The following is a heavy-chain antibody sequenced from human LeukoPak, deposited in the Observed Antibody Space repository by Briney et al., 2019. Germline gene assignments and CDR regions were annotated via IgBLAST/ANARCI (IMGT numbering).Heavy chain of an antibody. Sequence: GGSLSLSCAASGFSVSNYAMSWVRLAPGKGLGWVSFVIGRSYRTYYTDSVKCRFTITRDNSKNTLYLQMNSLRAENTAVVYCAKDGSGYYDYPKFFDYWGLGTLVTVSS. CDR2: VIGRSYRT. CDR1: GFSVSNYA. CDR3: AKDGSGYYDYPKFFDY. V-gene: IGHV3-23*01. D-gene: IGHD3-22*01. J-gene: IGHJ4*02.